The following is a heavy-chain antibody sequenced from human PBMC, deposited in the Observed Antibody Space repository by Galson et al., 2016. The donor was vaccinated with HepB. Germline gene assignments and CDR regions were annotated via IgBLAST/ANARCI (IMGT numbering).Heavy chain of an antibody. CDR3: AKAGQFDYFASH. CDR2: ISFDGNNK. D-gene: IGHD3-10*01. V-gene: IGHV3-30*18. J-gene: IGHJ4*02. Sequence: SLRLSCAASGFTFSSYGMHRVRQAPGKGLEWVAVISFDGNNKFYGDSVKGRFTISRDASTNTLFLQMDSLRLEDTAVYYCAKAGQFDYFASHWGQGTLVTVSS. CDR1: GFTFSSYG.